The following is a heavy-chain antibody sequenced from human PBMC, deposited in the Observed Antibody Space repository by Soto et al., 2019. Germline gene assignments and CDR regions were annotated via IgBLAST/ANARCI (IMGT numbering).Heavy chain of an antibody. J-gene: IGHJ4*02. CDR3: AYHYGDYRIRVFDY. Sequence: QITLKESGPTLVKPTQTLTLTCTFSGFSLSTSGVGVGWIRQPPGKALEWLALIYWDDDKRYSPSLKSRLTITKDTSKNQVVLTMTNMDPVDTATYYCAYHYGDYRIRVFDYWGQGTLVTVSS. D-gene: IGHD4-17*01. CDR1: GFSLSTSGVG. V-gene: IGHV2-5*02. CDR2: IYWDDDK.